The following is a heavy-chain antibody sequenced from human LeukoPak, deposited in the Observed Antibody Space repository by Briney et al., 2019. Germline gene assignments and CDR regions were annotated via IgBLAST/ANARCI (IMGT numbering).Heavy chain of an antibody. Sequence: SQTLSLTCAISGDSVSSNSAAWNWIRQSPSRGLEWLGRIYYRSKWYNDYAVSVKSRITINPDTSKNQFSLQLNSVTPEDTAVYYCARGDIAVAGTSYYYYYGMDVWGQGTTVTVSS. CDR1: GDSVSSNSAA. CDR2: IYYRSKWYN. J-gene: IGHJ6*02. CDR3: ARGDIAVAGTSYYYYYGMDV. D-gene: IGHD6-19*01. V-gene: IGHV6-1*01.